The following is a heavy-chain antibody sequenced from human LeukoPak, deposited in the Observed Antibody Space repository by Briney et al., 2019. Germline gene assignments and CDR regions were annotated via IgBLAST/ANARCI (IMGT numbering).Heavy chain of an antibody. J-gene: IGHJ6*03. CDR2: ITGSGGRT. CDR3: AKMKGPGLYLHYSMDV. Sequence: GGSLRLSCAASGLTFSNFAMSWVRQAPGKGLEWVSMITGSGGRTFYADSVRGRFTISRDNSRDTLYLQMSSLRADDVAVYYCAKMKGPGLYLHYSMDVWGKGTTVTVSS. CDR1: GLTFSNFA. V-gene: IGHV3-23*01. D-gene: IGHD2-2*02.